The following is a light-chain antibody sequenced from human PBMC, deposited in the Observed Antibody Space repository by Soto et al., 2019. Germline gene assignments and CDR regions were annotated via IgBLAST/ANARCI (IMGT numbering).Light chain of an antibody. CDR1: SIDIGSYDY. J-gene: IGLJ3*02. V-gene: IGLV2-14*01. CDR2: EVN. Sequence: QSVLTQPASVSGSPGQSITISCTGTSIDIGSYDYVSWYQQYPGKAPKLMIYEVNNRPSGVSNRVSGSKSGNTASLTLSGLQAEDEADYYCSSYRSSSTWVFGGGTKLTVL. CDR3: SSYRSSSTWV.